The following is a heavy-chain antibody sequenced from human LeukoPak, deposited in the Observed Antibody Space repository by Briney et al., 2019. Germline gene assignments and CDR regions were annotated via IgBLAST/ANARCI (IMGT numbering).Heavy chain of an antibody. CDR3: ARDVSGLADY. V-gene: IGHV3-66*02. D-gene: IGHD5/OR15-5a*01. Sequence: GGSLRLSCAASGFTVSSNYMSWVRQAPGKGLEWVSVIYSGGSTYYSDSVKGRFTISRDNSKNTLYLQMNSLRAEDTAVYYCARDVSGLADYWGQGTLVTVSS. CDR2: IYSGGST. J-gene: IGHJ4*02. CDR1: GFTVSSNY.